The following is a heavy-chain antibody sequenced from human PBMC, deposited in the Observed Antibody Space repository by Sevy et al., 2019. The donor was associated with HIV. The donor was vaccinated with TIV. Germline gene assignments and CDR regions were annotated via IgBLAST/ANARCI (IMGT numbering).Heavy chain of an antibody. Sequence: SLKISCAASGFTFDDYAMHWVRQAPGKGLEWVSGISWNSGSIGYADSVKGRFTISRDNAKNSLYLQMNSLRAEDTALYYCAKAWGIAVAGTGDYFDYWGQGTLVTVSS. CDR1: GFTFDDYA. V-gene: IGHV3-9*01. J-gene: IGHJ4*02. D-gene: IGHD6-19*01. CDR2: ISWNSGSI. CDR3: AKAWGIAVAGTGDYFDY.